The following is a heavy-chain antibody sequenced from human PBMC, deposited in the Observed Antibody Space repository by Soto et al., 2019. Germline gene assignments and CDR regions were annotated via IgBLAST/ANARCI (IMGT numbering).Heavy chain of an antibody. D-gene: IGHD1-26*01. V-gene: IGHV4-31*03. Sequence: SETLSLTCTVSGSSISSGGYYWSWIRQHPGKGLEWIGYIYYSGSTYYNPSLKSRVTISVDTSKNQFSLKLSSVTAADTAVYYCARKDSGSYSFDYWGQGTLVTVSS. CDR3: ARKDSGSYSFDY. J-gene: IGHJ4*02. CDR1: GSSISSGGYY. CDR2: IYYSGST.